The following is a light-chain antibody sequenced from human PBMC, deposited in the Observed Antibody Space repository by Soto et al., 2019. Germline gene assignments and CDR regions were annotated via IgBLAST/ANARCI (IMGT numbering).Light chain of an antibody. CDR3: QQSYTTLFT. Sequence: DIQRTQSPSSLSSSAGDRVTITCPASQSISINLNWYKQRPGKAPNLMSYDASSLQSGVSSRFSGSGSGTDFTLTISDLKPEDFATYYCQQSYTTLFTFGPGTKVDIK. CDR1: QSISIN. J-gene: IGKJ3*01. CDR2: DAS. V-gene: IGKV1-39*01.